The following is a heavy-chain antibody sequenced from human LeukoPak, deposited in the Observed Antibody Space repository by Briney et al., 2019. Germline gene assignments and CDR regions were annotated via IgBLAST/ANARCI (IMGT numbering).Heavy chain of an antibody. CDR3: ASGQLVLDNWFDP. CDR2: ISSSSSTI. CDR1: GFTFSSYS. Sequence: GGSLRLSCAASGFTFSSYSMNWVRQAPGKGLEWVSYISSSSSTIYYADSVKGRFTISRDNAKNSLYLQMNSLRDEDTAVYFCASGQLVLDNWFDPWGQGTLVTVSS. V-gene: IGHV3-48*02. D-gene: IGHD6-13*01. J-gene: IGHJ5*02.